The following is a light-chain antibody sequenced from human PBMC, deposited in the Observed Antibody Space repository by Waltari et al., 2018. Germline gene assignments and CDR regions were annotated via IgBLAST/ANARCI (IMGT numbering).Light chain of an antibody. Sequence: QSALTQPASVSGSPGQSITISCPGASSDVGAYNSVSWYQQHPGKAPTLMIYAVSNRPSGVSNRFSGSKSGNTASLTISGLQAEDEADYYCSSYTSSRTYVFGTGTKVTVL. CDR3: SSYTSSRTYV. J-gene: IGLJ1*01. CDR2: AVS. V-gene: IGLV2-14*01. CDR1: SSDVGAYNS.